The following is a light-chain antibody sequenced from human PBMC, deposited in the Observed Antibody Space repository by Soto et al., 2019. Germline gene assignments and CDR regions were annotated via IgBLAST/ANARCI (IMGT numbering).Light chain of an antibody. Sequence: EIVMTQSPATLSVSPGERATLSCRANQSVSSNLAWYQQKPGQAPRLLISGASTRATGIPDRFSGSGSGTEFTLTISSLQSEDFAIYYCQPYNNWPLTFGGGTKV. J-gene: IGKJ4*01. CDR3: QPYNNWPLT. V-gene: IGKV3-15*01. CDR2: GAS. CDR1: QSVSSN.